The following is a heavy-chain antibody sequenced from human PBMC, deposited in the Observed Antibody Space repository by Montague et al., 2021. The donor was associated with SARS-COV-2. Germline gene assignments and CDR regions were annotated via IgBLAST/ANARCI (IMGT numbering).Heavy chain of an antibody. D-gene: IGHD3-10*01. J-gene: IGHJ3*01. CDR3: ARDRVHPYYGDAFDL. Sequence: NDKFYADSLNGRFTISRDHSKDTLYLRMHSLTPEDTAVYYCARDRVHPYYGDAFDLWGQGKLVTVSA. CDR2: NDK. V-gene: IGHV3-30*01.